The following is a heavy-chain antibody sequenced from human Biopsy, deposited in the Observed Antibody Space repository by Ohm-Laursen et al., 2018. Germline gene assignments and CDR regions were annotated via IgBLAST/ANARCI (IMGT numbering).Heavy chain of an antibody. J-gene: IGHJ3*02. Sequence: SETLSLTCTVSGGSISGSSWSWIRQAPGRGLEWVGYISYSGSTSNNPSLKSRITISVDTSKNQISLKVTSGTAADTAVYYCAKHGSGWTGDDALHIWGQGTMVTVSS. V-gene: IGHV4-59*08. CDR2: ISYSGST. D-gene: IGHD6-19*01. CDR3: AKHGSGWTGDDALHI. CDR1: GGSISGSS.